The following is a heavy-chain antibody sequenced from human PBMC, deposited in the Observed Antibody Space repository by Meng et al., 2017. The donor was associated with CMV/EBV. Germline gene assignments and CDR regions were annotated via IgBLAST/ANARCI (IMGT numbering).Heavy chain of an antibody. CDR1: GFTFSSYS. J-gene: IGHJ4*02. D-gene: IGHD2-2*01. CDR3: ASLIRYQLH. V-gene: IGHV3-21*04. CDR2: ISSSSSYI. Sequence: GESLKISCAASGFTFSSYSMNWVRQAPGKGLEWVSSISSSSSYIYYADSVKGRFTISRDNAKNSLYLQMNSLRSDDTAVYYCASLIRYQLHWGQGTLVTVSS.